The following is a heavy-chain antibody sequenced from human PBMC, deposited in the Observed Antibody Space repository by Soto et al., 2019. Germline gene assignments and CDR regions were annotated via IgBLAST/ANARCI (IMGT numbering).Heavy chain of an antibody. V-gene: IGHV4-39*01. Sequence: QVQVQESGPGLVRPSETLSLTCTVSGGSISSRDSYWGWIRQPPGKGLEWIGSFHYSGSTYYNPXXXXXXTISVDTSKNQLSLRVTSVTAADTAVYYCARGFGRSHFDYWGQGTLVTVSS. CDR2: FHYSGST. J-gene: IGHJ4*02. D-gene: IGHD3-16*01. CDR3: ARGFGRSHFDY. CDR1: GGSISSRDSY.